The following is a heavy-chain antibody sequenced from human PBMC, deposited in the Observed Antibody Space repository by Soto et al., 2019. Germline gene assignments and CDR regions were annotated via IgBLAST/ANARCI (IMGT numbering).Heavy chain of an antibody. CDR3: ARDFAWAFDY. CDR2: ISSNSRFI. CDR1: GFTFSSYR. Sequence: EVQLVESGGGLVQPGGSLRLSCVASGFTFSSYRMNWVRQAPGKGLEWVSDISSNSRFIHYADSVKGRFTISRDNAKNSLYLQMNSLRDEDTAVYYCARDFAWAFDYWGQGTLLTVSP. V-gene: IGHV3-48*02. J-gene: IGHJ4*02. D-gene: IGHD1-26*01.